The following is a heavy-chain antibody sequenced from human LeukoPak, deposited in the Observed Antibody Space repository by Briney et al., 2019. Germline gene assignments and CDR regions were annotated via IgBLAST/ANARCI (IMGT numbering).Heavy chain of an antibody. J-gene: IGHJ4*02. CDR2: IYHSGST. CDR3: ASLYGDYGPGGFDY. Sequence: SETLSLTCAVSGYSISSGYYWGWIRQPPGKGPEWIGSIYHSGSTYYNPSLKSRVTISVDTSKNQFSLKLSSVTAADTAVYYRASLYGDYGPGGFDYWGQGTLVTVSS. D-gene: IGHD4-17*01. V-gene: IGHV4-38-2*01. CDR1: GYSISSGYY.